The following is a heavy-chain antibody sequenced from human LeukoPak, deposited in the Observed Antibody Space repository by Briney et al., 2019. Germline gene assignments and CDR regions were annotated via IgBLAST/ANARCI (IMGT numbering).Heavy chain of an antibody. CDR1: GFTFSSYA. CDR3: TTEKTVTTRNFDY. CDR2: ISYDGSNK. D-gene: IGHD4-17*01. J-gene: IGHJ4*02. V-gene: IGHV3-30-3*01. Sequence: PGGSLRLSCAASGFTFSSYAMHWVRQAPGKGLEWVAVISYDGSNKYYADSVKGRFTISRDNSKNTLYLQMNSLQTDDTALYYCTTEKTVTTRNFDYWGQGTLVTVSS.